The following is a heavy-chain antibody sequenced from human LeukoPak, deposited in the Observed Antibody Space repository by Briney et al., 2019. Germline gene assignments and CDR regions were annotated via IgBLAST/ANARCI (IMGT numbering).Heavy chain of an antibody. D-gene: IGHD3-22*01. CDR2: IIPIVGIT. V-gene: IGHV1-69*04. CDR1: GGTISNYA. Sequence: SVKVPCKASGGTISNYAISWVRQAPGQGLEWMGRIIPIVGITNYAQKVRGRVTITADKFTSTAYMELSSLRSEDTAVYYCTGPDTYYYDNTGLLFAFHIWGQGTMVTVSS. J-gene: IGHJ3*02. CDR3: TGPDTYYYDNTGLLFAFHI.